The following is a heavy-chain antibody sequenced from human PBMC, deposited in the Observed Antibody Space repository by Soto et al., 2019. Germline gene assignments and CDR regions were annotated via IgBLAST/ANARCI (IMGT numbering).Heavy chain of an antibody. CDR2: IYYSGST. D-gene: IGHD3-9*01. V-gene: IGHV4-39*01. Sequence: PSETLSLTCTVSGGSISSSSYYWGWIRQPPGKGLEWIGSIYYSGSTSYNPSLRRRVIMSVDTSKRQFSLQLKSVTAADTAIYYCARTVLGPDILADQFVDYYYYMGVWGQGTTVTVSS. CDR1: GGSISSSSYY. J-gene: IGHJ6*03. CDR3: ARTVLGPDILADQFVDYYYYMGV.